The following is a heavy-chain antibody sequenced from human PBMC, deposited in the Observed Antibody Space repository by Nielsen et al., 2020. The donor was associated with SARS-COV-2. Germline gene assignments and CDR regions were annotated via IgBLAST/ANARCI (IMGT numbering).Heavy chain of an antibody. CDR2: ISSHGGST. CDR1: GFAFSSST. CDR3: ERVFDY. V-gene: IGHV3-64D*08. J-gene: IGHJ4*02. Sequence: GGSLRLSCSASGFAFSSSTILWVRQAPGRGLEYVSAISSHGGSTYYADAVKGRFTISRDNSKNIVYLQMTSLRAEDTAVYYCERVFDYWGQGTLVTVSS. D-gene: IGHD6-13*01.